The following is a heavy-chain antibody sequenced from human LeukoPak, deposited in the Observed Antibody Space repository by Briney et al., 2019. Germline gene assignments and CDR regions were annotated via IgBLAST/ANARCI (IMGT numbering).Heavy chain of an antibody. CDR1: GYTFIAYY. J-gene: IGHJ4*02. CDR3: ASGSSSSGYYYFDY. CDR2: INPNSGGT. D-gene: IGHD3-22*01. V-gene: IGHV1-2*02. Sequence: GASVRVSCKASGYTFIAYYIHWVRQAPGQGLEWMGWINPNSGGTNYAQKFQGRVTMTRDTSISTAYMELSRLRSDDTAVYYCASGSSSSGYYYFDYSGQGTLVTVFS.